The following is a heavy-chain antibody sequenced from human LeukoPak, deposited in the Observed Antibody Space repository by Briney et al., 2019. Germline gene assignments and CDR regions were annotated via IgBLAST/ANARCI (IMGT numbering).Heavy chain of an antibody. CDR2: IIPLFGTP. Sequence: ASVTVSCKASGGIFSRYAISWVRQAPGQGLEWMGGIIPLFGTPNYAQRFQGRVTITADESTRTTYMELNSLRSEDTAIYYCAREWDFDSSGFYYYYWGQGTLVTVSS. CDR3: AREWDFDSSGFYYYY. CDR1: GGIFSRYA. D-gene: IGHD3-22*01. V-gene: IGHV1-69*13. J-gene: IGHJ4*02.